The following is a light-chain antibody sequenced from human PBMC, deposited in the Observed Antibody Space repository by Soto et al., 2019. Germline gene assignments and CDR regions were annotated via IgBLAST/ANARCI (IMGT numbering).Light chain of an antibody. J-gene: IGKJ3*01. CDR3: QQYDNLPRWT. V-gene: IGKV1-33*01. CDR2: DAS. Sequence: DIQMTQSPSSLSASVGDRVTITCQASQDISNYLNWYQQKPGKAPKLLIYDASNLETGVPSRFSGSGSGTDFTFTISSPQPEDIATYYCQQYDNLPRWTFGPGTKVDIK. CDR1: QDISNY.